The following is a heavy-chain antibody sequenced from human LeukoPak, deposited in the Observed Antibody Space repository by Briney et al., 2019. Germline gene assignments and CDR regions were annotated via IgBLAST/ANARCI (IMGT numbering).Heavy chain of an antibody. CDR1: GGSISSSSYY. D-gene: IGHD3-10*01. Sequence: SETLSLTCTVSGGSISSSSYYWGWIRQPPGKGLEWIGSIYYSGSTYYNPSFKSRVTVSVDTSKNQFSLKLSSVTAADTAVYYCASDALWFGEGYFDYWGQGTLVTVSS. V-gene: IGHV4-39*01. CDR2: IYYSGST. CDR3: ASDALWFGEGYFDY. J-gene: IGHJ4*02.